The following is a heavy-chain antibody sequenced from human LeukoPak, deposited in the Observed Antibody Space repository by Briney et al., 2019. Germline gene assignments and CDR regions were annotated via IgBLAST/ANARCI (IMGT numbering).Heavy chain of an antibody. CDR2: ISYDVGKK. J-gene: IGHJ4*02. D-gene: IGHD3-22*01. CDR1: GFTFSGSA. CDR3: AKDDYYDTSGYRD. Sequence: GGSLRLSCAASGFTFSGSALHWVRQAPGKGLEWVAVISYDVGKKYYADSVKGRFTISRDNSKNTLYLQMNSLRAEDTAVYYCAKDDYYDTSGYRDWGQGTLVTVSS. V-gene: IGHV3-30*04.